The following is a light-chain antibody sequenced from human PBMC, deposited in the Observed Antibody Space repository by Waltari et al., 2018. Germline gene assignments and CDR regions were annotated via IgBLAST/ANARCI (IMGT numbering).Light chain of an antibody. Sequence: QSALPQSASVSGSPGQSIPLSCTGTSRAVRSYDLVSWYQQLPGRAPTLILFGVAKRPSGISDRFSGSKSGNTASLTISGLQSEDEAHYYCSSYTQSRTRVFGGGTKLTVL. J-gene: IGLJ3*02. V-gene: IGLV2-23*02. CDR3: SSYTQSRTRV. CDR2: GVA. CDR1: SRAVRSYDL.